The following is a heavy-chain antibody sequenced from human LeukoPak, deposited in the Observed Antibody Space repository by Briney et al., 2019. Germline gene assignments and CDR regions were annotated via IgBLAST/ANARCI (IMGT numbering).Heavy chain of an antibody. J-gene: IGHJ4*02. CDR2: IYYSGST. CDR1: GGSISSYY. D-gene: IGHD5-24*01. V-gene: IGHV4-59*12. CDR3: ARGRWLQKRRPFDY. Sequence: PSETLSLTCTVSGGSISSYYWSWIRQPPGKGLEWIGYIYYSGSTNYNPSLKSRVTISVDTSKNQFSLKLSSVTAADTAVYYCARGRWLQKRRPFDYWGQGTLVTVSS.